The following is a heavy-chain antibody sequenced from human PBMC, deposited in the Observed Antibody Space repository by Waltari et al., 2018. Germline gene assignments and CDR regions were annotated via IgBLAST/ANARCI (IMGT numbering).Heavy chain of an antibody. V-gene: IGHV4-59*01. J-gene: IGHJ3*02. CDR3: ARDRTAGI. CDR2: IYYSGST. CDR1: GGSISSYY. Sequence: QVQLQESGPGLVKPSETLSLTCTVSGGSISSYYWSWIRQPPGKGLEWIGYIYYSGSTNYNPSLKSRVTISVDTSKNQFSLKLSSVTAADTAGYYCARDRTAGIWGQGTMVTVSS.